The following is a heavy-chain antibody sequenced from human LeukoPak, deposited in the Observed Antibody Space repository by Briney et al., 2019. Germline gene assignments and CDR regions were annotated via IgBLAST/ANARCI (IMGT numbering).Heavy chain of an antibody. J-gene: IGHJ4*02. CDR1: GGSISSNTYH. V-gene: IGHV4-39*07. CDR2: IYYSGST. D-gene: IGHD5-18*01. CDR3: ARDYQGGYGDKTVDY. Sequence: SETLSLTCTVSGGSISSNTYHWGWIRQPPGKGLEWIGSIYYSGSTYYNPSLKSRVTISVDTSKNQFSLKLSSVTAADTAVYYCARDYQGGYGDKTVDYWGQGTLVTVSS.